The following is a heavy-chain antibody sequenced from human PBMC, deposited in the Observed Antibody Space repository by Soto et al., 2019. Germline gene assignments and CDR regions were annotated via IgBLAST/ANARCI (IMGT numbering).Heavy chain of an antibody. CDR2: ISAYNGNT. D-gene: IGHD4-17*01. J-gene: IGHJ3*02. CDR3: ARDFGKTVTMNAFDI. V-gene: IGHV1-18*04. Sequence: VKVSCKASGYTFTSYGISWVRQAPGQGLEWMGWISAYNGNTNYAQKLQGRVTMTTDTSTSTAYMELRSLRSDDTAVYYCARDFGKTVTMNAFDIWGQGTMVTVSS. CDR1: GYTFTSYG.